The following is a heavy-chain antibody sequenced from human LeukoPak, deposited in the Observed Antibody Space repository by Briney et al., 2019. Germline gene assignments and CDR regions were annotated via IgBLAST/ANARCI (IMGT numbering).Heavy chain of an antibody. V-gene: IGHV1-69*05. D-gene: IGHD3-16*01. Sequence: PVKVSCKASGGTFSSYAISWVRQAPGQGLEWMGGIIPIFGTANYAQKFQGRVTITTDESTSTAYMELSSLRSEDTAVYYCAREGGQADYYYYYMDVWGKGTTVTVSS. CDR2: IIPIFGTA. J-gene: IGHJ6*03. CDR1: GGTFSSYA. CDR3: AREGGQADYYYYYMDV.